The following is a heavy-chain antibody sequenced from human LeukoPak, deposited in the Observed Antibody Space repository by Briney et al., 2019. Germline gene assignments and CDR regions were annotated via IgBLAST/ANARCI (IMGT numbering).Heavy chain of an antibody. Sequence: SETLSLTCTVSGGSLSSDNFYWSWIRQPPGKGLEWVGNIYYTGNTNYNPSLKSRVTISVDTSKNQFSLNLTSVTAADTAVYYCTRVSLRWFDPWGQGTLVTVSS. CDR3: TRVSLRWFDP. V-gene: IGHV4-61*01. CDR2: IYYTGNT. J-gene: IGHJ5*02. CDR1: GGSLSSDNFY.